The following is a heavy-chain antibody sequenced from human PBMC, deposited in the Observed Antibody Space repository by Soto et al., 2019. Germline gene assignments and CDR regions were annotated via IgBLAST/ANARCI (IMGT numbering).Heavy chain of an antibody. CDR3: AATGGNYFGLDV. D-gene: IGHD2-8*02. V-gene: IGHV1-46*01. Sequence: PSLKVSCKASGYTFTSYYMHWVRQAPGQGLEWMGIINPSGGSTSYAQKFQDRVTMTADTSTRTAFMEVRSLTSDDTGVYFCAATGGNYFGLDVWGQGTTVTVSS. J-gene: IGHJ6*02. CDR2: INPSGGST. CDR1: GYTFTSYY.